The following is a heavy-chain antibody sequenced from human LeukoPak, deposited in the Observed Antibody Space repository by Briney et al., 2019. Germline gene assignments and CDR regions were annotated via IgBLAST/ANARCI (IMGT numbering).Heavy chain of an antibody. CDR3: ARAKRSYQDYYYYYGMDV. Sequence: PGGSLRLSCAASGFTFSSYGMHWVRQAPGKGLEWVAVIWYDGSNKYYADSVKGRFTISRDNSKNTLYLQMNSLRAEDTAVYYCARAKRSYQDYYYYYGMDVWGQGTTVTVSS. J-gene: IGHJ6*02. CDR2: IWYDGSNK. CDR1: GFTFSSYG. D-gene: IGHD1-26*01. V-gene: IGHV3-33*01.